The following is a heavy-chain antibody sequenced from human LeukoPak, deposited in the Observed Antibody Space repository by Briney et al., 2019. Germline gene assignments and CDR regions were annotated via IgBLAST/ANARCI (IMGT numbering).Heavy chain of an antibody. J-gene: IGHJ6*02. CDR3: ARMSVGSGQGYCSGGSCPLYHYYGMDV. CDR1: GGPISSYY. Sequence: SETLSLTCTVSGGPISSYYWSWIRQPPGKGLEWIGYIYYSGSTNYNPSLKSRVTISVDTSKNQFSLKLSSVTAADTAVYYCARMSVGSGQGYCSGGSCPLYHYYGMDVWGQGTTVTVSS. CDR2: IYYSGST. D-gene: IGHD2-15*01. V-gene: IGHV4-59*01.